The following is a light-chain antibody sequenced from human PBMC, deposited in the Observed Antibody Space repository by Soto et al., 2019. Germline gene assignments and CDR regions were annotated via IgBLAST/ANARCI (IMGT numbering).Light chain of an antibody. J-gene: IGKJ1*01. CDR3: QHYNTYSPWT. CDR1: QSISSW. CDR2: DAS. V-gene: IGKV1-5*01. Sequence: DIQMTQSPSTLSASVGDRVTITCRASQSISSWLAWYQQKPGKAPKLLIYDASNLESGVPSRLSGSGSGTEFTLTISSLQPDDFATYYCQHYNTYSPWTFGQGTKVDIK.